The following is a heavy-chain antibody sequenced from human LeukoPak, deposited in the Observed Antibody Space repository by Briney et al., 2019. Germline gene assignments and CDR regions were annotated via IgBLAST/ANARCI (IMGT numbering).Heavy chain of an antibody. Sequence: ASVKVSCKASGYSFNYFAMHWVRQAPGQSLEWMGWTNAGSGNSAYSQRLQGRVTITRDTSANTAYMELRSLRSEDTAVYYCARVDYYGSGNYFDYWGQGSLVTVSS. CDR1: GYSFNYFA. J-gene: IGHJ4*02. D-gene: IGHD3-10*01. CDR2: TNAGSGNS. V-gene: IGHV1-3*01. CDR3: ARVDYYGSGNYFDY.